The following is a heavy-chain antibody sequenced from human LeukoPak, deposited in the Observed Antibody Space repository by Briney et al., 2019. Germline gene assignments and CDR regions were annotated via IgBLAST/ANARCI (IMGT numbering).Heavy chain of an antibody. J-gene: IGHJ4*02. CDR1: GGTFSSYA. D-gene: IGHD1-26*01. V-gene: IGHV1-18*01. CDR3: ARAPKWELLPDYFDY. CDR2: ISAYNGNT. Sequence: GASVKVSCKASGGTFSSYAISWVQQAPGQGLEWMGWISAYNGNTNYAQNLQGRVSTTTDTSTSTAYMDLRSLRSDDTAVYYCARAPKWELLPDYFDYWGQGTLVTVSS.